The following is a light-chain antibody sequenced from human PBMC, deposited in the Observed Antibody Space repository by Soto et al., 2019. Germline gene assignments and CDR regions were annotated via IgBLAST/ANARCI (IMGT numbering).Light chain of an antibody. CDR2: SND. Sequence: QSVLTQPPSASGTPGQRVTISCSGSSSNIGSNSVNWYQQLPGTAPKLLIYSNDRRPSGVPDRFSGSKSGTSASLAISGRQSEDEADYYCAAWDDSLNGYVFGTGTKVTVL. V-gene: IGLV1-44*01. CDR3: AAWDDSLNGYV. J-gene: IGLJ1*01. CDR1: SSNIGSNS.